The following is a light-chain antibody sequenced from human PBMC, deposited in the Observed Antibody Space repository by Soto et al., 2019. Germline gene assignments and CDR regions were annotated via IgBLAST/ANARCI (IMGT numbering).Light chain of an antibody. CDR3: QQYGDLPYT. CDR2: GAS. J-gene: IGKJ2*01. CDR1: LSVTSDY. Sequence: EIVLTQSPGTLSLSPGIRATLSCRASLSVTSDYLAWYQQKPGQAPRLLIYGASIRATGIPDRFSGRGSGTDFTLTISRLEPEDFAVYYCQQYGDLPYTFGQGTKLEIK. V-gene: IGKV3-20*01.